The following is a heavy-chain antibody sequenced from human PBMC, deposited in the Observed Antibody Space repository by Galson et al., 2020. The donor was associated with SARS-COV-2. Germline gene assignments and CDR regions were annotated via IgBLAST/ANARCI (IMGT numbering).Heavy chain of an antibody. CDR3: ARQILTGYYSFYYFDY. J-gene: IGHJ4*02. Sequence: SETLSLSCTVSGGSISSSSYYWGWIRPPPGEGLEWIGSIYSSESKYYNPSLTRRVTMSADTSKNQFSLKLSSVTAADTAVYYCARQILTGYYSFYYFDYWGQGTLVTVSS. CDR2: IYSSESK. CDR1: GGSISSSSYY. D-gene: IGHD3-9*01. V-gene: IGHV4-39*01.